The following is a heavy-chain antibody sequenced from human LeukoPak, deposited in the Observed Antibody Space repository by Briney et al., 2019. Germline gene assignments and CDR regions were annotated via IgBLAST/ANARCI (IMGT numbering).Heavy chain of an antibody. CDR1: GGSISSYY. CDR2: IYYSGST. D-gene: IGHD6-6*01. J-gene: IGHJ3*02. V-gene: IGHV4-59*12. CDR3: ARTSIAARRANAFDI. Sequence: SETLSLTCTGSGGSISSYYWSWIRQPPGKGLEWIGYIYYSGSTYYNPSLKSLVTISVDRSKNQFSLKLSSVTAADTAVYYCARTSIAARRANAFDIWGQGTMVTVSS.